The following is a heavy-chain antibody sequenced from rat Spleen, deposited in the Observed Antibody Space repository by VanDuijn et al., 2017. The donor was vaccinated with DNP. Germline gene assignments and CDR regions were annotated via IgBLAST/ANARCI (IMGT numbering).Heavy chain of an antibody. CDR3: ATQRSGYSMDA. Sequence: EVQLVESGGGLVQPGGSLKLSCAASGFTFNNYGMAWVRQAPKKGLEWVATIIYDGGNTYYGDSVKGRFTVSRDNAKSTLYLQMDSLRSEDTATYYCATQRSGYSMDAWGQGTSVTVSS. CDR1: GFTFNNYG. V-gene: IGHV5-29*01. J-gene: IGHJ4*01. CDR2: IIYDGGNT. D-gene: IGHD4-3*01.